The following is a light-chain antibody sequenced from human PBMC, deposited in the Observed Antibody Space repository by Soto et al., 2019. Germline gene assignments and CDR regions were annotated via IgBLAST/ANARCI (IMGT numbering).Light chain of an antibody. CDR1: SSDVGGYNY. Sequence: QSALTQPASVSGSPGQSITISCTGTSSDVGGYNYVSWYQQHPGKAPKLMIFDVTNRPSGVSNRFSGSKSDNTASLTISGLQAEDEADYYCNSYTSRSTPYVVFGGGTKVTVL. V-gene: IGLV2-14*01. CDR3: NSYTSRSTPYVV. CDR2: DVT. J-gene: IGLJ2*01.